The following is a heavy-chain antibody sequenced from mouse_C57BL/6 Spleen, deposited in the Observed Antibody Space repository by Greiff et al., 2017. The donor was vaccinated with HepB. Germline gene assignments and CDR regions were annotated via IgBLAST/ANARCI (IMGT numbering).Heavy chain of an antibody. CDR2: FYPGSGSI. D-gene: IGHD1-1*01. V-gene: IGHV1-62-2*01. CDR1: GYTFTEYT. Sequence: QVHVKQSGAELVKPGASVKLSCKASGYTFTEYTIHWVKQRSGQGLEWIGWFYPGSGSIKYNEKFKDKATLTADKSSSTVYMELSRLTSEDSAVYFCARHPTATVVAYYFDYWGQGTTLTVSS. J-gene: IGHJ2*01. CDR3: ARHPTATVVAYYFDY.